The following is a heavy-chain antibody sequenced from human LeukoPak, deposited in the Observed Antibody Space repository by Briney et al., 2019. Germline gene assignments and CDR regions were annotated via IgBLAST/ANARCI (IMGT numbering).Heavy chain of an antibody. J-gene: IGHJ4*02. CDR2: IYYSGST. CDR3: ASPRHGSSWYSFDY. D-gene: IGHD6-13*01. V-gene: IGHV4-39*01. CDR1: GGSISSSSYY. Sequence: SSETLSLTCTVSGGSISSSSYYWGWIRQPPGKGLEWIGGIYYSGSTYYNPSLKSRVTISVDTSKNQFSLKLSSVTAADTAVYYCASPRHGSSWYSFDYWGQGTLVTVSS.